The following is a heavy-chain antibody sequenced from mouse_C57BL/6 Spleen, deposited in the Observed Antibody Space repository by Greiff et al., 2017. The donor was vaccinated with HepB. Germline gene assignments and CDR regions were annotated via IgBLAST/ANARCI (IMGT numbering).Heavy chain of an antibody. CDR3: AREVHFDV. CDR1: GFTFSSYA. CDR2: ISDGGSYT. V-gene: IGHV5-4*01. D-gene: IGHD2-14*01. J-gene: IGHJ1*03. Sequence: DVKLVESGGGLVKPGGSLKLSCAASGFTFSSYAMSWVRQTPEKRLEWVATISDGGSYTYYPDNVKGRFTISRDNAKNNLYLQMSHLKSEDTAMYYCAREVHFDVWGTGTTVTVSS.